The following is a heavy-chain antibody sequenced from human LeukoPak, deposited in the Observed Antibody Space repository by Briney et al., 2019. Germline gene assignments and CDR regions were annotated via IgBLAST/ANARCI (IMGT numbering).Heavy chain of an antibody. V-gene: IGHV3-48*01. CDR3: ASRVGALEY. J-gene: IGHJ4*02. D-gene: IGHD1-26*01. CDR1: GFTFSDYS. CDR2: ISSSSSTI. Sequence: GGSLRLSCAASGFTFSDYSMNWVRQAPGKGLEWVSYISSSSSTIFYAASEKGRFTISRDNDKNSLYLQMDGLRAEDTAVYYCASRVGALEYWGQGTLVTVSS.